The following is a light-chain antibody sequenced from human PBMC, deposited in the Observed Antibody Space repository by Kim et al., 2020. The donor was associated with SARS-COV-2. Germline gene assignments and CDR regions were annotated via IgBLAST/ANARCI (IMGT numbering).Light chain of an antibody. CDR3: SSYTGSTPYV. J-gene: IGLJ1*01. CDR1: SSDVGGYNY. CDR2: DVS. Sequence: QSITISCTGTSSDVGGYNYVSWYQQHPGKAPKLMIYDVSNRPSGVSNRFSGSKSGNTASLTISGLQAEDEADYYCSSYTGSTPYVFGTGTKVTV. V-gene: IGLV2-14*03.